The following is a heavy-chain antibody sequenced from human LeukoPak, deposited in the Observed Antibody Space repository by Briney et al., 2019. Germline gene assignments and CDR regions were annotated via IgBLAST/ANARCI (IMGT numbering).Heavy chain of an antibody. V-gene: IGHV5-51*01. CDR1: GYSFTSYW. CDR3: ARQTAMGRSGDY. D-gene: IGHD5-18*01. CDR2: IYPSDSET. J-gene: IGHJ4*02. Sequence: PGGSLRLSCTASGYSFTSYWIGWVRQMPGKGLEWMGIIYPSDSETRYTPSFQGQVTISVDKSLTTADLQGNSLKASDTAMYYCARQTAMGRSGDYWGQGTLVTVSS.